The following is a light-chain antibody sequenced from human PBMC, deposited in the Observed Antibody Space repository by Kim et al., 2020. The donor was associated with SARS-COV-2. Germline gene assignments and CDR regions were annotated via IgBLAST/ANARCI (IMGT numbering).Light chain of an antibody. CDR3: QQYDKWPPIT. CDR2: CAF. CDR1: QRIGTN. Sequence: EIVMTQSPATLSVSPGERATLSCRASQRIGTNLAWYQQKPGQAPRLLIYCAFIRATGIPARFSGSGSGTEFTLTISSLQSEDFATYYCQQYDKWPPITFGGGTKVDIK. J-gene: IGKJ4*01. V-gene: IGKV3-15*01.